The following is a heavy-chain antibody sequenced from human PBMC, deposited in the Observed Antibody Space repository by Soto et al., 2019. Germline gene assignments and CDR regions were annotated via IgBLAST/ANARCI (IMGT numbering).Heavy chain of an antibody. CDR1: GFSLTTSGVG. Sequence: QITLNESGPTQVKPRQTLTLTCTFSGFSLTTSGVGVGWIRQSPGKAPEWLALIYWDDDKRYSPSLKSRLTTSNETSKNQVVLTMVDLDIPDTATYYCAHRVLCTVFGLITTTAIYFDFCGQGTPVAVSS. D-gene: IGHD3-3*01. J-gene: IGHJ4*02. V-gene: IGHV2-5*02. CDR3: AHRVLCTVFGLITTTAIYFDF. CDR2: IYWDDDK.